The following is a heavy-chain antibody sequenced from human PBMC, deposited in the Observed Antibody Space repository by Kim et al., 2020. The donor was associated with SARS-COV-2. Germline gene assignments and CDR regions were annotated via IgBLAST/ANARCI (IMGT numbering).Heavy chain of an antibody. CDR3: TTEPPNYYGSGSFDY. J-gene: IGHJ4*02. CDR1: GFTFSNAW. Sequence: GGSLRLSCAASGFTFSNAWMSWVRQAPGKGLEWVCRIKSKTDGGTTDYAAPVKGRFTISRDDSKNTLYLQMNSLKTEDTAVYYCTTEPPNYYGSGSFDYWGQGTLVTVSS. CDR2: IKSKTDGGTT. D-gene: IGHD3-10*01. V-gene: IGHV3-15*01.